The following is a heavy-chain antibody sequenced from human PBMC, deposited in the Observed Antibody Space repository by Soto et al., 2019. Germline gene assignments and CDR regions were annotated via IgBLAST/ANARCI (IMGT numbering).Heavy chain of an antibody. Sequence: TLSLTCTVSGGSISSSSYYWGWIRQPPGKGLEWIGSIYYSGSTYYNPSLKSRVTISVDTSKNQFSLKLSSVTAADTAVYYCARHRTIPVVVPAAGYNWFDPWGQGTLVTVSS. V-gene: IGHV4-39*01. CDR3: ARHRTIPVVVPAAGYNWFDP. CDR2: IYYSGST. D-gene: IGHD2-2*01. J-gene: IGHJ5*02. CDR1: GGSISSSSYY.